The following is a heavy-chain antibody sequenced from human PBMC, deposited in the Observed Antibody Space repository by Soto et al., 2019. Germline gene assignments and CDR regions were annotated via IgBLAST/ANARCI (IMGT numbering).Heavy chain of an antibody. CDR1: GFTFDDYT. CDR2: ISWNGGST. CDR3: AKEKGETYSFDY. J-gene: IGHJ4*02. D-gene: IGHD2-15*01. V-gene: IGHV3-43*01. Sequence: PXVSLRLSCAASGFTFDDYTMHWVRQPPGKGLEWVSFISWNGGSTDYADSVKGRFTISRDNSKNSLFLQMNSLETEDTALYYCAKEKGETYSFDYWGQGTLVTVSS.